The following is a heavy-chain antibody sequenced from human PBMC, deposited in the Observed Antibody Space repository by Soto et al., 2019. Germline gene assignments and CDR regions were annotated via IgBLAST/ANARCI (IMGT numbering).Heavy chain of an antibody. J-gene: IGHJ5*02. CDR3: ARERVTLVRGPQSWFDT. CDR1: GYRFASYA. V-gene: IGHV1-18*01. Sequence: QVHLVQSGGEVKKTGASVTVSCKASGYRFASYAIGWVRQAPGQGLEWVGWISAYNGNTRYAQKLQGRVTMTTDTSTSTAYMELRSLKSDDTAVYYCARERVTLVRGPQSWFDTWGQGTLVTVSS. D-gene: IGHD3-10*01. CDR2: ISAYNGNT.